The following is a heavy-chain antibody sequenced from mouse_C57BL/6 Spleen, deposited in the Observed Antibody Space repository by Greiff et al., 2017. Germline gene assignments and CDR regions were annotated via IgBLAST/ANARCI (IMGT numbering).Heavy chain of an antibody. Sequence: QVQLKESGAELARPGASVKLSCKASGYTFTSYGISWVKQRTGQGLEWIGEIYPRSGNTYYNEKFKGKATLTADKSSSTAYMELRSLTSEDSAVYFCARETTVVAATGTDYWGQGTTLTVSS. CDR2: IYPRSGNT. D-gene: IGHD1-1*01. CDR3: ARETTVVAATGTDY. V-gene: IGHV1-81*01. J-gene: IGHJ2*01. CDR1: GYTFTSYG.